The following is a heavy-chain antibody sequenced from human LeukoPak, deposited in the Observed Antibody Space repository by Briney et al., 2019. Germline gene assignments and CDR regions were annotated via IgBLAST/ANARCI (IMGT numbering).Heavy chain of an antibody. CDR1: GYTFTSYD. CDR2: MNPNSAST. CDR3: ARNRLKAGEMAGMDV. D-gene: IGHD5-24*01. Sequence: ASVKVSCKASGYTFTSYDINWVRQATGQGLEWMGWMNPNSASTGYAQKLQGRVTMTRNTSISTAYMELRSLRSDDTAVYYCARNRLKAGEMAGMDVWGQGTTVTVSS. V-gene: IGHV1-8*01. J-gene: IGHJ6*02.